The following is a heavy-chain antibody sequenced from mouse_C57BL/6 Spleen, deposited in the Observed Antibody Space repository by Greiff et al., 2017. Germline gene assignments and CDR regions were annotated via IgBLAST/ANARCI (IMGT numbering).Heavy chain of an antibody. CDR3: TITTVVDYFDY. CDR1: GFNIKDDY. J-gene: IGHJ2*01. D-gene: IGHD1-1*01. Sequence: VQLKESGAELVRPGASVKLSCTASGFNIKDDYMHWVKQRPEQGLEWIGWIDPENGDTEYASKFQGKATITADTSSNTAYLQLSSLTSEDTAVYYCTITTVVDYFDYWGQGTTLTVSS. V-gene: IGHV14-4*01. CDR2: IDPENGDT.